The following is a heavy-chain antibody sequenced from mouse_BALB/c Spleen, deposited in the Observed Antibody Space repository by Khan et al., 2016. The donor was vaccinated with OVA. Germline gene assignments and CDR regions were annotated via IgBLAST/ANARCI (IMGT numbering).Heavy chain of an antibody. Sequence: QVQLQQSGAELVKPGASVKMSCKASGYTFTSYWMHWVKQRLGQGLEWFAETNPTNGRTYYNEKFKSKATLTVDKSSSTAYMLLSGPTVVDSAVCCCARIKKVVATCFDYWGQGTTLTVAS. D-gene: IGHD1-1*01. CDR2: TNPTNGRT. CDR3: ARIKKVVATCFDY. J-gene: IGHJ2*01. V-gene: IGHV1S81*02. CDR1: GYTFTSYW.